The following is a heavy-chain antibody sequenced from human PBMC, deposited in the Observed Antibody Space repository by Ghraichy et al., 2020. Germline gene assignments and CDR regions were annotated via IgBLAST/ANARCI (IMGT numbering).Heavy chain of an antibody. V-gene: IGHV3-48*03. J-gene: IGHJ3*02. CDR2: ISSSGSTI. Sequence: LSLTCAASGFTFSSYEMNWVRQAPGKGLEWVSYISSSGSTIYYADSVKGRFTISRDNAKNSLYLQMNSLRAEDTAVYYCARDPSQAAAELGFDIWGQGTMVTVSS. CDR3: ARDPSQAAAELGFDI. D-gene: IGHD6-13*01. CDR1: GFTFSSYE.